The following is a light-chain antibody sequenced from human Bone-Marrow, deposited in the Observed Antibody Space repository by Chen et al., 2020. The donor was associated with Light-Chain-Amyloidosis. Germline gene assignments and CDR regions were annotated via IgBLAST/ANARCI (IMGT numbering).Light chain of an antibody. CDR3: QSADSSGTYEVI. V-gene: IGLV3-25*03. J-gene: IGLJ2*01. CDR1: DLPTKY. Sequence: SYELTQPPSVSVSQGQTARITCSGDDLPTKYAYWYQQKPGQAPVLVIHRDTERPSGTSERFSVSGSGTTATLTISGVQAEDEADYHCQSADSSGTYEVIFGGGTKLTVL. CDR2: RDT.